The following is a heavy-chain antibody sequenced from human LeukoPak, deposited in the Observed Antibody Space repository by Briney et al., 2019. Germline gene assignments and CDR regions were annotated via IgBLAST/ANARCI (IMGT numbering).Heavy chain of an antibody. Sequence: GGTLRLSCAASGFIFSSHGMNWVRQAPGKGLEWVSGISPSGDITYYADSVKGRFTISRDNSKNTVYLQMNSLRAEDTAVYYCARQRYYYEKYYMDVWGKGTTVTISS. CDR3: ARQRYYYEKYYMDV. D-gene: IGHD3-22*01. V-gene: IGHV3-23*01. CDR2: ISPSGDIT. CDR1: GFIFSSHG. J-gene: IGHJ6*03.